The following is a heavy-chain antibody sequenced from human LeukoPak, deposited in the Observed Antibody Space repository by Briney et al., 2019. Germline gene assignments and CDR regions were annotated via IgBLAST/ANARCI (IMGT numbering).Heavy chain of an antibody. CDR2: INPSGGTT. CDR3: ATIAGYYFDY. CDR1: GYIFTSYN. Sequence: ASVKVSCKASGYIFTSYNMNWVRQAPGQGLEWMGIINPSGGTTNYAQKFQGRVTMTEDTSTDTAYMELSSLRSEDTAVYYCATIAGYYFDYWGQGTLVTVSS. D-gene: IGHD5-24*01. J-gene: IGHJ4*02. V-gene: IGHV1-46*01.